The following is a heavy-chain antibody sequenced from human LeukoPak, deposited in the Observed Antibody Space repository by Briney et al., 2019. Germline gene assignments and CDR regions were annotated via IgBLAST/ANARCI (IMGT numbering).Heavy chain of an antibody. J-gene: IGHJ3*02. CDR3: ARDSTTYYYDRRDTFVI. CDR2: IYSGGST. CDR1: GFTVSSNY. D-gene: IGHD3-22*01. V-gene: IGHV3-53*01. Sequence: GGSLRLSCAASGFTVSSNYMSWVRQAPGKGLEWVSVIYSGGSTYYADSVKGRFTISRDISKNTLYLQMNSLGAEDTAVYYCARDSTTYYYDRRDTFVIWGQGTMVAVSS.